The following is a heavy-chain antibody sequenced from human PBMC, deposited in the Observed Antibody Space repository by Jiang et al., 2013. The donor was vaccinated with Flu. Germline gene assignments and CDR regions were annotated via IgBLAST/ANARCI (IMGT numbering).Heavy chain of an antibody. CDR2: IIPIFGTA. V-gene: IGHV1-69*06. CDR3: ARDVHCSGGSCYSGAFDI. CDR1: GGTFSSYA. D-gene: IGHD2-15*01. J-gene: IGHJ3*02. Sequence: CGAEVKKPGSSVKVSCKASGGTFSSYAISWVRQAPGQGLEWMGGIIPIFGTANYAQKFQGRVTITADKSTSTAYMELSSLRSEDTAVYYCARDVHCSGGSCYSGAFDIWGQGTMVTVSS.